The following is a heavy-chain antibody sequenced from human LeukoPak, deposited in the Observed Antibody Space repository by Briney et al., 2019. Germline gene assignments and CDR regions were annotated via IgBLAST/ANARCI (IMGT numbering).Heavy chain of an antibody. D-gene: IGHD6-19*01. CDR3: ARGTDRGYGWYI. J-gene: IGHJ3*02. V-gene: IGHV4-31*03. CDR1: GGANSSVVDY. CDR2: IYYNGST. Sequence: TLVHKCTVSGGANSSVVDYRSWIRQHPGKGLEWIGYIYYNGSTYYNPALKSRVTISVDTSKNQFSLKLSSVTAADTAVYYGARGTDRGYGWYIWG.